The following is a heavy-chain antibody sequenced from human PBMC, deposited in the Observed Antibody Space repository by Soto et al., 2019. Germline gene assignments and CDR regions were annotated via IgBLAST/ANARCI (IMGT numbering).Heavy chain of an antibody. Sequence: QVQLVQSGAEVKKPGASVKVSCKASGYTFTSYGISWVRQAPGQGLEWKGWISAYNGNTNYAQKLQGRVTMTTDTSTSTAYLEMRSLRPDDTAVYCCARDPSSSRLARSYFDYRGQGTLVTVSS. CDR3: ARDPSSSRLARSYFDY. V-gene: IGHV1-18*01. J-gene: IGHJ4*02. D-gene: IGHD6-13*01. CDR2: ISAYNGNT. CDR1: GYTFTSYG.